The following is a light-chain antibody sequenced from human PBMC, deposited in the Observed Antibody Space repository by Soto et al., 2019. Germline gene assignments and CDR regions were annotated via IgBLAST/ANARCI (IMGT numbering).Light chain of an antibody. CDR2: EVT. V-gene: IGLV2-14*01. Sequence: QSALTQPASVSVSPGQTITLSCTSTSSDVADYKYVSWYQQNPGNAPKLMIYEVTYRPSGSSNRFSGSKSGNTASLTISGLQAEDEAEYYCSSSTTSSTVFGTGTKVTVL. CDR1: SSDVADYKY. J-gene: IGLJ1*01. CDR3: SSSTTSSTV.